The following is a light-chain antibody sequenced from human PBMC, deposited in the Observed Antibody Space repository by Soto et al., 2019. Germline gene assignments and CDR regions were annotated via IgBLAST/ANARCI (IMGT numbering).Light chain of an antibody. CDR3: SSYADSNNFV. Sequence: QSVLTQPRSVSGSPGQSVTVSCIGTSSDVGDYNSVSWYQQPPGKAPKLMIYDVSERPSGVPDRFSGSKSSNTASLTVSGLQAEDEADYYCSSYADSNNFVFGTGTKVTVL. CDR2: DVS. CDR1: SSDVGDYNS. J-gene: IGLJ1*01. V-gene: IGLV2-11*01.